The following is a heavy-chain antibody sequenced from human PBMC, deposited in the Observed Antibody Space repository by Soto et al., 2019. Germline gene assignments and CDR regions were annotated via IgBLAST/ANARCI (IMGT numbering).Heavy chain of an antibody. CDR1: GGTFSSYP. CDR2: NIPFFGTS. CDR3: AGVGHITYYGMAG. J-gene: IGHJ6*02. D-gene: IGHD1-26*01. V-gene: IGHV1-69*01. Sequence: QVQLLQSGAEVKKPGSSVKVSCGASGGTFSSYPINWVRQAPGHGLEWMGGNIPFFGTSNYAQKIQGRVTMTADESTSTAYMELRSLRSDDTAVYHCAGVGHITYYGMAGWGQGTTFTGCS.